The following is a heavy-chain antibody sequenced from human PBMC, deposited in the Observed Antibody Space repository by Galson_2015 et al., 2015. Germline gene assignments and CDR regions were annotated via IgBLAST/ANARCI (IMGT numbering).Heavy chain of an antibody. Sequence: SVKVSCKASGGTFSSYAISWVRQAPGQGLEWMGGIIPIFGTANYAQKFQGRVTIIADESTSTAYMELSSLRSEDTAVYYCARLMEPETDFDYWGQGTLVTVSS. CDR3: ARLMEPETDFDY. CDR1: GGTFSSYA. D-gene: IGHD1-1*01. CDR2: IIPIFGTA. J-gene: IGHJ4*02. V-gene: IGHV1-69*13.